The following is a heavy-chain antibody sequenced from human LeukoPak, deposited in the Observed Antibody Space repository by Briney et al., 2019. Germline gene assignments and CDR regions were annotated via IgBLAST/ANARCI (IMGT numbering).Heavy chain of an antibody. CDR2: ISGSGGST. D-gene: IGHD3-16*01. CDR1: GFTFSIYA. J-gene: IGHJ3*01. V-gene: IGHV3-23*01. Sequence: PGGSLRLSCAASGFTFSIYAMSWVRQAPGKGLEWVSAISGSGGSTYYADSVKGRFTISRDSSKNTLYLQMNSLRAEDTAVYYCAKDVRRLDDFLWGQGTMVTVSS. CDR3: AKDVRRLDDFL.